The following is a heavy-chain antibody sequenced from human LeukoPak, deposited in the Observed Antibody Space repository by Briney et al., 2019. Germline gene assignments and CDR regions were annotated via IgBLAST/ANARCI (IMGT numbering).Heavy chain of an antibody. CDR1: GFTFSSYW. V-gene: IGHV3-74*03. CDR2: IYSDGSIT. D-gene: IGHD5-18*01. J-gene: IGHJ3*02. CDR3: ARAPPSSGYAYHFDI. Sequence: SGGSLRLSCAASGFTFSSYWMHWVRQAPGKGLVWVSRIYSDGSITTYTDSVKGRFTISRDNARNTLYLHMNSLRAEDTAVYYCARAPPSSGYAYHFDIWGQGTMVTVSS.